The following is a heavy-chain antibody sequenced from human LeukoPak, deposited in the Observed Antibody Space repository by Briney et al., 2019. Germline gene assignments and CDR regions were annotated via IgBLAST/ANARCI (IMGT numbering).Heavy chain of an antibody. CDR2: IKQDGSEI. CDR3: ARDKAVGPTLLDY. J-gene: IGHJ4*02. Sequence: PGGSLRLSCAASGFTFSGYWMSWVRQAPGKGPEWVANIKQDGSEIYHVDSVKGRFTISRDNAKNSLYLQMNSLRAEDTAVYYCARDKAVGPTLLDYWGQGTLVTVSS. V-gene: IGHV3-7*01. D-gene: IGHD1-26*01. CDR1: GFTFSGYW.